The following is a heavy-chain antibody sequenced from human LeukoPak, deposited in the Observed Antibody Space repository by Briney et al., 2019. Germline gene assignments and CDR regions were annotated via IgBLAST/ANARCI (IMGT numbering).Heavy chain of an antibody. D-gene: IGHD3-22*01. J-gene: IGHJ4*02. CDR2: ISSSSSYI. CDR1: GFTFSDYT. CDR3: ARDYYDSSGYYYGNHY. Sequence: GGSLRLSCAASGFTFSDYTVNWVRQAPGKGLEWVSSISSSSSYIYYADSVKGRFTISRDNAKNSLYLQMNSLRAEDTAVYYCARDYYDSSGYYYGNHYWGQGTLVTVSS. V-gene: IGHV3-21*01.